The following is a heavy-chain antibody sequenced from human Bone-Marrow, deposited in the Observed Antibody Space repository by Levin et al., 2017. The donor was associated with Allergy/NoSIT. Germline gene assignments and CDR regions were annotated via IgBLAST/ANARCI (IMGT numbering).Heavy chain of an antibody. CDR2: ISWNSGSI. J-gene: IGHJ5*02. CDR3: AKGGYFDWFQWFDP. V-gene: IGHV3-9*01. Sequence: SLKISCAASGFTFDDYAMHWVRQAPGKGLEWVSGISWNSGSIGYADSVKGRFTISRDNAKNSLYLQMNSLRAEDTALYYCAKGGYFDWFQWFDPWGQGTLVTVSS. D-gene: IGHD3-9*01. CDR1: GFTFDDYA.